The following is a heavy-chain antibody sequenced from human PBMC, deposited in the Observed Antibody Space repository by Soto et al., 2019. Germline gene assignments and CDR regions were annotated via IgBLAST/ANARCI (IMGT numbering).Heavy chain of an antibody. D-gene: IGHD2-21*01. CDR1: GFTFNSYA. V-gene: IGHV3-23*01. Sequence: EVQLLESGGGLVQPGGSLRLSCAASGFTFNSYAMSWVRQAPGKGLEWVSSISGNGGDTYYADSVKGWFTVSRDNSKNTLYLQMNSVRAEDTAIYYCAKGLNIPFDPWGQGTLVTVSS. CDR2: ISGNGGDT. J-gene: IGHJ5*02. CDR3: AKGLNIPFDP.